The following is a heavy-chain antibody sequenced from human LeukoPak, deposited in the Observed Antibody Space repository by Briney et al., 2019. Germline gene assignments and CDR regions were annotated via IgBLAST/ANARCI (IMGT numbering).Heavy chain of an antibody. CDR1: GYTFTGYY. Sequence: GASVKVSCKASGYTFTGYYMHWVRQAPGQGLEWMGRINPNSGNTGYAQKSQGRVTMTRNASISTAYMELSSLRSEDTAVYYCARETYGDSYAFDIWGQGTMVTVSS. D-gene: IGHD4-17*01. J-gene: IGHJ3*02. CDR2: INPNSGNT. CDR3: ARETYGDSYAFDI. V-gene: IGHV1-8*02.